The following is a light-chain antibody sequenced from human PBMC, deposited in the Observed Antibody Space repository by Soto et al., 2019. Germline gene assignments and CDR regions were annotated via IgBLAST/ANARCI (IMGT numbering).Light chain of an antibody. J-gene: IGKJ1*01. CDR1: QSVSSN. Sequence: EIVMTQSPATLSVSPGERATLSCRASQSVSSNLVWYQQQTGQPPRLLIYCASTRATGIPARFSGSGSGTEFTLTISSLQSEDVAVYYCQQYNNWPPRTFGQGTKVEIK. CDR3: QQYNNWPPRT. V-gene: IGKV3-15*01. CDR2: CAS.